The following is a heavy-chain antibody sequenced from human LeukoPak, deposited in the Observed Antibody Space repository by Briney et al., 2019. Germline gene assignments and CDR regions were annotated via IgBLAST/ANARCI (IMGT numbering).Heavy chain of an antibody. J-gene: IGHJ4*02. V-gene: IGHV3-33*01. CDR3: ARQECSSTSCARGHFDY. Sequence: PGGSLRLSCAASGFTFSSYGMHWVRQAPGKGLEWVAVIWYDGSNKYYADSVKGRFTISRDNSKNTLYLQMNSLRAEDTAVYYCARQECSSTSCARGHFDYWGQGTLVTVSS. CDR1: GFTFSSYG. D-gene: IGHD2-2*01. CDR2: IWYDGSNK.